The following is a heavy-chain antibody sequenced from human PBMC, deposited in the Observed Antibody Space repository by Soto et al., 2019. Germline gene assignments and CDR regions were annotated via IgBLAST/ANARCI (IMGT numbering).Heavy chain of an antibody. J-gene: IGHJ4*02. CDR2: IKPGTSDI. D-gene: IGHD3-3*02. V-gene: IGHV5-51*01. Sequence: GESLKISCKGVGYKFGSAWIGWVRQMPGKGLEWMGIIKPGTSDIRYSPSCRGHVTISADEAVSTAYLQWSSLKASDTATYYCARQLSHICDSWGRGTLVTVSS. CDR1: GYKFGSAW. CDR3: ARQLSHICDS.